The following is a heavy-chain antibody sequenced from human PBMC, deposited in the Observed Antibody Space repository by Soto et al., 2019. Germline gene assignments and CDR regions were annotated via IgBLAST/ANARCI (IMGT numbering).Heavy chain of an antibody. Sequence: QITLKESGPTLVKPTQTLTLTCTFSGFSLTTRGVGVGWIRQPPGKALEWLALIYWDDDEGYSPSLKSRLTITEDTSKNQVVLTMTHMDPVDTATYYCAHRPRGFSYYFDYWGQGTLVTVSS. J-gene: IGHJ4*02. CDR1: GFSLTTRGVG. V-gene: IGHV2-5*02. CDR2: IYWDDDE. CDR3: AHRPRGFSYYFDY. D-gene: IGHD3-10*01.